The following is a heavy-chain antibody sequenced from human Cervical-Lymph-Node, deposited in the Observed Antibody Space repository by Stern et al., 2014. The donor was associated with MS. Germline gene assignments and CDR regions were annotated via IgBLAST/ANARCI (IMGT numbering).Heavy chain of an antibody. J-gene: IGHJ6*04. Sequence: QVQLVESGAEVKKPGASVKVSCKVSGYTLTDFSMHWVRQAPGKGLEWMGGFDPEDGETIYAQKFQGRVTMTEDTSTDTAYMELSSLRSEDTAVYYCATDRDDFRSGYSAPTKGYGLDVWGEGTTVTVTS. D-gene: IGHD3-3*01. V-gene: IGHV1-24*01. CDR1: GYTLTDFS. CDR2: FDPEDGET. CDR3: ATDRDDFRSGYSAPTKGYGLDV.